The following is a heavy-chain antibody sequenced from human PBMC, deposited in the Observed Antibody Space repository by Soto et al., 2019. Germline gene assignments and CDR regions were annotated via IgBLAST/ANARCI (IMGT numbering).Heavy chain of an antibody. V-gene: IGHV1-24*01. Sequence: ASVKVSCKVSGYTLTELSMHWVRQAPGKGLEWMGGFDPEDGETIYAQKFQGRVTMTEDTSTDTAYMELSSLRSEDTAVYYCATDTRYSSGWYYTGNWFDPWGKGTLVTVSS. CDR3: ATDTRYSSGWYYTGNWFDP. D-gene: IGHD6-19*01. J-gene: IGHJ5*02. CDR2: FDPEDGET. CDR1: GYTLTELS.